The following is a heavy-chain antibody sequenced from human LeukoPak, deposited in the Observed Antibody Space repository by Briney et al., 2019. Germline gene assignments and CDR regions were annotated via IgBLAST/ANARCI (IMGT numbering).Heavy chain of an antibody. J-gene: IGHJ3*02. V-gene: IGHV3-66*01. CDR3: ASPSSSSGWFAFDI. CDR1: GFTVSSNY. CDR2: IYSGGST. D-gene: IGHD6-19*01. Sequence: PGGSLRLSCAASGFTVSSNYVSWVRQAPGKGLEWVSVIYSGGSTYYADSVKGRFTISRDNSKNTLYLQMNSLRAEDTAVYYCASPSSSSGWFAFDIWGQGTMVTVSS.